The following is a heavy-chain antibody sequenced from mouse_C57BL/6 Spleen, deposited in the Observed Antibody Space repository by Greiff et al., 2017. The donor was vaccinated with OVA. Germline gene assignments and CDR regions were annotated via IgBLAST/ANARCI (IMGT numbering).Heavy chain of an antibody. Sequence: QVQLQQPGAELVKPGASVKLSCKASGYTFTSYWMHWVKQRPGQGLEWIGMIHPNSGSTNYNEKFKSKATLTVDKSSSTAYMQLSSLTSEDSAVYYCARSVGGGTEAWFAYWGQGTLVTVSA. J-gene: IGHJ3*01. CDR3: ARSVGGGTEAWFAY. CDR2: IHPNSGST. V-gene: IGHV1-64*01. CDR1: GYTFTSYW. D-gene: IGHD4-1*01.